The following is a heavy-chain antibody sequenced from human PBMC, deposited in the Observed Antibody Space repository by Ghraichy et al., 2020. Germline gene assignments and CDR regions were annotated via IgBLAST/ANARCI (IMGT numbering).Heavy chain of an antibody. D-gene: IGHD2-8*02. CDR2: IYHSGST. J-gene: IGHJ6*04. Sequence: SETLSLTCAVSDGSISSSNWWTWVRQPPGKGLEWIGEIYHSGSTNYNPSLKSRVTMSVDKSENQVSLKLSSLTAAATAVYYCAMGTVPASFGIDVWAKGTTVTVSS. CDR3: AMGTVPASFGIDV. V-gene: IGHV4-4*02. CDR1: DGSISSSNW.